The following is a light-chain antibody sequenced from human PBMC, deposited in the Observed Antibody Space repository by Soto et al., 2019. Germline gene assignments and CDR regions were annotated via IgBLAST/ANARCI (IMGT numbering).Light chain of an antibody. CDR3: QQYNSYWYT. V-gene: IGKV1-5*03. CDR1: QSISSW. J-gene: IGKJ2*01. Sequence: DIQMTQSPSTLSASVGGRVTITCRASQSISSWLAWYQQKPGKAPKLLIYKASSLESGVPSRFSGSGSGTEFTLTISSLQPDDFATYYCQQYNSYWYTFGQGTKVDIK. CDR2: KAS.